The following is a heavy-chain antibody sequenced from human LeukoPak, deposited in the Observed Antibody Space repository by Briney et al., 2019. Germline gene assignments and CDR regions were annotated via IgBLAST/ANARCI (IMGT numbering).Heavy chain of an antibody. CDR1: GGSISYYY. CDR3: ARHLRWTTLDY. CDR2: IYTSGST. D-gene: IGHD3/OR15-3a*01. J-gene: IGHJ4*02. Sequence: SETLSLTCTVSGGSISYYYWSWIRQTAGKGLEWIGRIYTSGSTNYNPSLKSRVTMSVDTSKNQFSLKLSSVTAADTAVYYCARHLRWTTLDYWGQGTLVTVSS. V-gene: IGHV4-4*07.